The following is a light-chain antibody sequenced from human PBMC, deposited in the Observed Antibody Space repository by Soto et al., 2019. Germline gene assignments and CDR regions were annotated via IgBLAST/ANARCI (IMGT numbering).Light chain of an antibody. CDR1: SSDVGGSNY. CDR2: DVS. V-gene: IGLV2-14*03. Sequence: QSVLTQAASVSGSPGQSITISCTATSSDVGGSNYVSWYQQHPGKAPKLVIYDVSNRPSGVSNRFSGSKSGNTASLTISGLQAEDEADYYCSSYATSTVVFGGGTKLTVL. CDR3: SSYATSTVV. J-gene: IGLJ2*01.